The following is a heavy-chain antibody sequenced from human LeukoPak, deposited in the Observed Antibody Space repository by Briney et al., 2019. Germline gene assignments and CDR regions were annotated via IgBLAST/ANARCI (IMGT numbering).Heavy chain of an antibody. Sequence: GASLRLSCAASGFTSSSYAMSWVRQAPGKGLEWVSAISGSGGSTYYADSVKGRFTISRDNSKNTLYLQMNSLRAEDTAVYYCARHRAGYYDTSGYYYDYWGQGTLVTVSS. CDR2: ISGSGGST. CDR1: GFTSSSYA. CDR3: ARHRAGYYDTSGYYYDY. D-gene: IGHD3-22*01. V-gene: IGHV3-23*01. J-gene: IGHJ4*02.